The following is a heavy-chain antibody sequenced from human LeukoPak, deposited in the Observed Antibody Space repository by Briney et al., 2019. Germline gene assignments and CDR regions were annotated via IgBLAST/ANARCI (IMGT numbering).Heavy chain of an antibody. Sequence: GGSLRLSCAASGFAFSSYAMTWVRQAPGKGLEWVSSISSSSSYIYYADSVKGRFTISRDNAKNSLYLQMNSLRAEDTAVYYCARGVSVVTDGYYYYYGMDVWGQGTTVTVSS. V-gene: IGHV3-21*01. CDR3: ARGVSVVTDGYYYYYGMDV. D-gene: IGHD4-23*01. J-gene: IGHJ6*02. CDR2: ISSSSSYI. CDR1: GFAFSSYA.